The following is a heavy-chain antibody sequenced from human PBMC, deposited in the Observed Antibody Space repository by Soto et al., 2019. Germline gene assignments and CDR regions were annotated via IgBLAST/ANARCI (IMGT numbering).Heavy chain of an antibody. CDR1: GYSFTSYW. V-gene: IGHV5-51*01. D-gene: IGHD2-21*02. Sequence: PGESLKISCKGSGYSFTSYWIGWVRQMPGKGLEWMGIIYPGDSDTRYSPSFQGQVTTSADKSISTAYLQWSSLKASDTAMYYCARSYCGGDCYSGFDIWGQGTMVTVSS. J-gene: IGHJ3*02. CDR2: IYPGDSDT. CDR3: ARSYCGGDCYSGFDI.